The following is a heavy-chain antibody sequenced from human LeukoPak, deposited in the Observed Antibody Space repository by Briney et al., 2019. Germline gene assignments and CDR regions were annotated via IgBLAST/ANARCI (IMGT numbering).Heavy chain of an antibody. CDR1: GGTFSSHT. CDR2: IIPILGIA. Sequence: SVKVSCKASGGTFSSHTISWVRQAPGQGLEWMGRIIPILGIANYAQKFQGRVTITADKSTRTAYMELSSLRSEDTAVYYCARASDYYDSSGQFDYWGQGTLVTVSS. J-gene: IGHJ4*02. CDR3: ARASDYYDSSGQFDY. D-gene: IGHD3-22*01. V-gene: IGHV1-69*02.